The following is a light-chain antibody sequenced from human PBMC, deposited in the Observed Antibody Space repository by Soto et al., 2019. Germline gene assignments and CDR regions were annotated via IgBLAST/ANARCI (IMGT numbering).Light chain of an antibody. CDR3: SSFTTLRGRV. CDR1: SSDVGGYDY. J-gene: IGLJ2*01. V-gene: IGLV2-14*01. Sequence: QSALTQPASVSGSPGQSITVSCTGTSSDVGGYDYVSWYQKHPGKAPKLMIFDVSNRPSGVSDRFSASKSGNTASLTISGLQAEDDADYYCSSFTTLRGRVFGGGTKLTVL. CDR2: DVS.